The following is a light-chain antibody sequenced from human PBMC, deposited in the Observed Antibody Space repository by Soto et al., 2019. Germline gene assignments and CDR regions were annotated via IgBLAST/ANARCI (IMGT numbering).Light chain of an antibody. CDR1: QSVSSSC. J-gene: IGKJ4*01. CDR3: QQYASAPLA. Sequence: EIVLTQSPGTLSLSPGERATLACRASQSVSSSCLAWYQQKPGQAPSLLMFGASSRATGIPDRFSGSGSGTDFTLTISRLEPEDFAVYYCQQYASAPLAFGGGTRVDVK. V-gene: IGKV3-20*01. CDR2: GAS.